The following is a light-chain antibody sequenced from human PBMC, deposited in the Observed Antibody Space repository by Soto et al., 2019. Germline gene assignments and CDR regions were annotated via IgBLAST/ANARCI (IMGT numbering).Light chain of an antibody. CDR3: QQYNSYPWT. Sequence: DIQMTQSPSTLSASVGDRATITCRASQSIRSRLAWYQQKPGKVPKLLIYQASSLESGVPSRFSGSGSGTEFTLTISSLQPDDFETYYCQQYNSYPWTFGQGTKVEIK. J-gene: IGKJ1*01. V-gene: IGKV1-5*03. CDR1: QSIRSR. CDR2: QAS.